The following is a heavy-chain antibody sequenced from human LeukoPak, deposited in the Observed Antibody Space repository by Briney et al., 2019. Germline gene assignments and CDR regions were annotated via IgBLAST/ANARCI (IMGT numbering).Heavy chain of an antibody. CDR3: ARDRSGWYNWNDEDEGWFDP. CDR2: INPNSGGT. Sequence: GASVKVSCKASGYTFTGYYMHWVRQAPGQGLEWMGWINPNSGGTNYAQKFQGRVTMTRDTSISTAYMELSRLRSDDTAVYYCARDRSGWYNWNDEDEGWFDPWGQGTLVTVSS. CDR1: GYTFTGYY. J-gene: IGHJ5*02. D-gene: IGHD1-1*01. V-gene: IGHV1-2*02.